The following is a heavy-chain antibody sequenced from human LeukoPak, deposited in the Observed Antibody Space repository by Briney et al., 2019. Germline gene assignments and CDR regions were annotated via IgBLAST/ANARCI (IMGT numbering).Heavy chain of an antibody. CDR1: GDSISNYY. J-gene: IGHJ3*02. D-gene: IGHD3-22*01. Sequence: SETLSLTCTVSGDSISNYYWTWIRQPAGKGLEWIGRIYTSGSTNYNPSLKSRVTISVDTSKNQFSLKLSSVTAADTAVYYCARMDYYDSSGAFDTWGQGTMVTVSS. CDR3: ARMDYYDSSGAFDT. CDR2: IYTSGST. V-gene: IGHV4-4*07.